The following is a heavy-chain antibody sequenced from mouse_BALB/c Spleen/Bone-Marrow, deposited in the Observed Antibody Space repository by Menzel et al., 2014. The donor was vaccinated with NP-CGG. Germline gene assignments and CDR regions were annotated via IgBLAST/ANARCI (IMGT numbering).Heavy chain of an antibody. V-gene: IGHV4-1*02. Sequence: VQLQQSGGGLVQPGGSLKLSCAASGFDFSRFWMSWVRQAPGKGLEWIGEINPDSSTINYTPSLKDKFIIFRVNAKNTLYLQKSKVRSEDTALYYCTRLHYYGYSAYWGQGTLVTVST. J-gene: IGHJ3*01. CDR3: TRLHYYGYSAY. D-gene: IGHD1-2*01. CDR2: INPDSSTI. CDR1: GFDFSRFW.